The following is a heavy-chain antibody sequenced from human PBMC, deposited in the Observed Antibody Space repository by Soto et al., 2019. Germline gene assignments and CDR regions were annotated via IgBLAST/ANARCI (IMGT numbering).Heavy chain of an antibody. CDR1: GGSISSGGYS. CDR2: TYQSGSA. CDR3: ARDYYGMDV. V-gene: IGHV4-30-2*06. Sequence: SETLSLTCTVSGGSISSGGYSWTWIRQSPGKGLEWIGYTYQSGSAYYNPSLKSRVTISVDRSKNQFSLSLTSVTAADTAVYYCARDYYGMDVWGQGTTVTVSS. J-gene: IGHJ6*02.